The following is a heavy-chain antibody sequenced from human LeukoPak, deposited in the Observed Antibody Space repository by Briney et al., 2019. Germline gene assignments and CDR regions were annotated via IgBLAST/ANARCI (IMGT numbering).Heavy chain of an antibody. J-gene: IGHJ4*02. V-gene: IGHV3-23*01. CDR3: AKDGYGDYGEDTYYFDY. Sequence: GGSLRLSCAASGFTFSSYAMSWVRQAPGKGLEWVSAISGSGGSTYYADSMKGRFTISRDNSKNTLYLQMNSLRAEDTAVYYCAKDGYGDYGEDTYYFDYWGQGTLVTVSS. D-gene: IGHD4-17*01. CDR2: ISGSGGST. CDR1: GFTFSSYA.